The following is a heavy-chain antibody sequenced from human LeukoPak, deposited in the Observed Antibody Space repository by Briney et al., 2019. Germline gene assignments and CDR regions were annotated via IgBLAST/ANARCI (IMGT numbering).Heavy chain of an antibody. CDR3: ARGPYAVAY. J-gene: IGHJ4*02. V-gene: IGHV3-20*04. Sequence: GGSLRLSCAASGFTFDNYGMNWVRQVPGKGLEWVSGISGNGGSKGYADSVKGRFTISRDNARKSLYLQMNSLRAEDTAVYYCARGPYAVAYWGQGTLVTVSS. CDR1: GFTFDNYG. D-gene: IGHD2-8*01. CDR2: ISGNGGSK.